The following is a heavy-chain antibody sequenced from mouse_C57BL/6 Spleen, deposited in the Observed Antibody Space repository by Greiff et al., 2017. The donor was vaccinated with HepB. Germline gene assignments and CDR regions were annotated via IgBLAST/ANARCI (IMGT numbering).Heavy chain of an antibody. Sequence: VHVKQSGAELVKPGASVKLSCTASGFNIKDYYMHWVKQRTEQGLEWIGRIDPEDGETKYAPKFQGKATITADTSSNTAYLQLSSLTSEDTAVYYCARSPFITTVVGDYYAMDYWGQGTSVTVSS. J-gene: IGHJ4*01. D-gene: IGHD1-1*01. CDR2: IDPEDGET. CDR3: ARSPFITTVVGDYYAMDY. V-gene: IGHV14-2*01. CDR1: GFNIKDYY.